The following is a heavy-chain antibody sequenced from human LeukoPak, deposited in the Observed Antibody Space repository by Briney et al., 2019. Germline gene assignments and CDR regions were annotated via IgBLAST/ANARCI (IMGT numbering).Heavy chain of an antibody. V-gene: IGHV4-39*01. D-gene: IGHD3-22*01. CDR3: AGTEYYYDSSGYLPGWFDP. CDR2: IYYSGST. CDR1: GGSISSSSYY. Sequence: SETLSLTCTVSGGSISSSSYYWGWIRQPPGKGLEWIGSIYYSGSTYYNPSLKSRVTISVDTSKNQFSLKLSSVTAADTAVYYCAGTEYYYDSSGYLPGWFDPWGQGTLVTVSS. J-gene: IGHJ5*02.